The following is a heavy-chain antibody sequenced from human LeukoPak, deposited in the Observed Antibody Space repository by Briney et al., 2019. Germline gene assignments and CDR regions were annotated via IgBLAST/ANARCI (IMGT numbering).Heavy chain of an antibody. CDR3: AKGESGSFYDDYFEY. Sequence: GGSLRLSCAASGFTFDDYAMHWVRQAPGKGLEWVSGISWNSGTRGYADSVKGRFTISRDNAKNSLYLQMNSLRVEDMALYYCAKGESGSFYDDYFEYWGQGTLVTVSS. CDR2: ISWNSGTR. J-gene: IGHJ4*02. CDR1: GFTFDDYA. V-gene: IGHV3-9*03. D-gene: IGHD1-26*01.